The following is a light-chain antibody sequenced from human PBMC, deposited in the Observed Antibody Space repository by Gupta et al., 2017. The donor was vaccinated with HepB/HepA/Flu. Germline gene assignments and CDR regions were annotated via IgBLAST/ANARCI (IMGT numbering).Light chain of an antibody. J-gene: IGLJ3*02. CDR1: VLPKQY. Sequence: SYELSQPPSVSVSPGQTTRITCSGDVLPKQYAYWYQQKPGQAPVLVIYKDYERPSGIPERFSGSNSGTTATLTISEVQAEDEADYYCQSADSRGTYTWVFGGGTKLTVL. V-gene: IGLV3-25*03. CDR3: QSADSRGTYTWV. CDR2: KDY.